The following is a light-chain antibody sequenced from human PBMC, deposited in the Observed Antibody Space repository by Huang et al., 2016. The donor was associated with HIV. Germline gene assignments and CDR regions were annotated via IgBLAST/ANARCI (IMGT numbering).Light chain of an antibody. J-gene: IGKJ4*01. CDR1: QSIRSY. CDR3: QQSYTTPLT. Sequence: DIQMTQSPSSLSASVGDRVTITCRASQSIRSYLNWYQQKPRKAPKLLIYAASSLQSGVPSRFSGSGSGTDFTLTISSLQPEDFATYICQQSYTTPLTFGGGTKVEIK. CDR2: AAS. V-gene: IGKV1-39*01.